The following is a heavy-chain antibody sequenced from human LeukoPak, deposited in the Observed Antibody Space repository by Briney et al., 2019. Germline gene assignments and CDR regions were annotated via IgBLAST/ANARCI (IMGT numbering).Heavy chain of an antibody. CDR3: AKDWGIIVVVSLDY. V-gene: IGHV3-21*04. CDR1: GFTFSSYS. CDR2: ISSSSSYI. D-gene: IGHD2-2*01. J-gene: IGHJ4*02. Sequence: GGSLRLSCAASGFTFSSYSMNWVRQAPGKGLEWVSSISSSSSYIYYADSVKGRFTISRDNSKNTLYLQMNSLRAEDTAVYYCAKDWGIIVVVSLDYWGQGTLVTVSS.